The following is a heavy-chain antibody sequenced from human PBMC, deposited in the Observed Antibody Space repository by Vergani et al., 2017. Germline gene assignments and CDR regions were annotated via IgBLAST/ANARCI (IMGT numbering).Heavy chain of an antibody. V-gene: IGHV3-23*01. D-gene: IGHD5-24*01. CDR2: IKNTGDST. CDR1: GLTFSSHA. J-gene: IGHJ4*02. CDR3: GRGSDNYN. Sequence: EVQLLQSEGAVVQPGGSLRLSCVASGLTFSSHARSWVRQGHGQGLEWVSSIKNTGDSTNYATSVKGRFTISRDNSKKTLYLQMNSLRVEDTAVYYCGRGSDNYNWGQGTLVTVSS.